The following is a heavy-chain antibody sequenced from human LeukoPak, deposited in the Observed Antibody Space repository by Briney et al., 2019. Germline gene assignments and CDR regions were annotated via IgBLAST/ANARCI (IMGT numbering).Heavy chain of an antibody. CDR2: TICNSGSI. V-gene: IGHV3-9*02. CDR3: AKDIHDILTGPGGFDY. J-gene: IGHJ4*02. Sequence: RCLRLSCVPSRFSPDDYAMHWVRPPPEDCLWWVSGTICNSGSIGYADSMKGPFTTSRDTAKNSLYLQMNSLRAEDTALYYCAKDIHDILTGPGGFDYWGQGTLVTVSS. CDR1: RFSPDDYA. D-gene: IGHD3-9*01.